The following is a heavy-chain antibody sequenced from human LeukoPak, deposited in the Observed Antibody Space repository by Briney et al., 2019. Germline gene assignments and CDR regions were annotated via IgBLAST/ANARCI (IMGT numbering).Heavy chain of an antibody. D-gene: IGHD3-22*01. CDR1: GFTVSTNY. V-gene: IGHV3-66*01. J-gene: IGHJ4*02. CDR2: IYSAGGT. Sequence: PGGSLRLSCAASGFTVSTNYMSWVRQAPGKGLEWVSVIYSAGGTYYPESVKGRSTISRDNSENTLYLQMNSLRAEDTAVYYCAKLYDSSGYTYFDSWGQGTLVTVSS. CDR3: AKLYDSSGYTYFDS.